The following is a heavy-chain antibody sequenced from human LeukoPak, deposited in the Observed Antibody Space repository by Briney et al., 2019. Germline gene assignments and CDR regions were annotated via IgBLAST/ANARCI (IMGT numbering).Heavy chain of an antibody. CDR1: GYTFTGYY. J-gene: IGHJ4*02. CDR2: INPNSGGT. Sequence: ASVKVSCKASGYTFTGYYMHWVRQAPGQGLEWMGRINPNSGGTNYAQKFQGRGTMTRDTSISTAYMELSRLRSDDTAVYYCARFRIGAYYSDYWGQGTLVTVSS. CDR3: ARFRIGAYYSDY. D-gene: IGHD3-10*01. V-gene: IGHV1-2*06.